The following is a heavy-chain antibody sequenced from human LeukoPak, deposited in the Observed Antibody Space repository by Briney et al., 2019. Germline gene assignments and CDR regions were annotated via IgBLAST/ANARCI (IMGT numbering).Heavy chain of an antibody. CDR2: IKQDGSEK. CDR3: AKLLYYYDSSQPY. CDR1: GFTFSSYW. Sequence: GGSLRLSCAASGFTFSSYWMSWVRQAPGKGLEWVANIKQDGSEKYYVDSVKGRFTISRDNSKNTLYLQMNSLRAEDTAVYYCAKLLYYYDSSQPYWGQGTLVTVSS. J-gene: IGHJ4*02. V-gene: IGHV3-7*03. D-gene: IGHD3-22*01.